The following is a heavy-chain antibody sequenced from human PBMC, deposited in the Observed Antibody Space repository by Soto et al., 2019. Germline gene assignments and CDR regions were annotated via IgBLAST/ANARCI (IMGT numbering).Heavy chain of an antibody. CDR2: INPNSGGT. D-gene: IGHD5-12*01. V-gene: IGHV1-2*04. J-gene: IGHJ5*02. Sequence: ASVKVSCKASGYTFTGYYMHGVRRAPGQGLEWMGWINPNSGGTNYAQKFQGWVTMTRDTSISTAYMELSRLTSNDTAVYYCATGSDSDYEYTALGSWGQGTLVTV. CDR1: GYTFTGYY. CDR3: ATGSDSDYEYTALGS.